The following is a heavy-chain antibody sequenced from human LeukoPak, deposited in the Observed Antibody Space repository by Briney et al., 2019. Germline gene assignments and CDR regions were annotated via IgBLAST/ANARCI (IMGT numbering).Heavy chain of an antibody. D-gene: IGHD5-12*01. CDR3: AIEWHHVFDY. CDR2: IYPRESP. J-gene: IGHJ4*02. Sequence: PSETLSLTCTISGGSISSYSWSCMRQPAGKGLEWIGRIYPRESPNYNPSLKSRVIMSVDKSKNQFSLKQRSVTAADTAVCYCAIEWHHVFDYWGQGNLVTVSS. V-gene: IGHV4-4*07. CDR1: GGSISSYS.